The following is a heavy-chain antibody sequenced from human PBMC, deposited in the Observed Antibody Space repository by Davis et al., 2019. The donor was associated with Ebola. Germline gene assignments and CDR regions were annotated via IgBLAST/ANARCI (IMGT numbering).Heavy chain of an antibody. CDR2: ISNGGRT. Sequence: SETLSLTRSVSGGSVGSDYWSWIRQSPGKGLEWIAFISNGGRTIYNPSLRGRVTTSIDTSKNQFSLEVRSVTAADTAFYYCVRGSDAYKTGYWGQGTLVTVSS. D-gene: IGHD5-24*01. V-gene: IGHV4-59*02. CDR3: VRGSDAYKTGY. CDR1: GGSVGSDY. J-gene: IGHJ4*02.